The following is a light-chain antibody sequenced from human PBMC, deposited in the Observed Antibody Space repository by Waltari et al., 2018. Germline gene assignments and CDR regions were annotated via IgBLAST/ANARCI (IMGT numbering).Light chain of an antibody. CDR1: QIVSRS. J-gene: IGKJ1*01. CDR2: GAS. V-gene: IGKV3-20*01. CDR3: QHYVRLPET. Sequence: IVITQSPGPLALSPGEVTTPTCRASQIVSRSLAWYQQKPGQAPKLLIYGASTRATGIPDRFTGSGSGTDFSLTISSLEPEDFAIYFCQHYVRLPETFGQGTKVEIK.